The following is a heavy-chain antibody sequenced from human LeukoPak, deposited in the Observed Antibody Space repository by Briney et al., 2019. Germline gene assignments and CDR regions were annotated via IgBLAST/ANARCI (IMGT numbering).Heavy chain of an antibody. CDR3: ARGYYYGSGSFPLY. CDR1: GFTFSSYW. Sequence: SGGSLRLSCAASGFTFSSYWMSWVRQAPGKGLEWVANIKQDGSEKYYVDSVKGRFTISRDNAKNSLYLQMNSLRAEDTAVYYCARGYYYGSGSFPLYWGQGTLVTVSS. V-gene: IGHV3-7*01. D-gene: IGHD3-10*01. CDR2: IKQDGSEK. J-gene: IGHJ4*02.